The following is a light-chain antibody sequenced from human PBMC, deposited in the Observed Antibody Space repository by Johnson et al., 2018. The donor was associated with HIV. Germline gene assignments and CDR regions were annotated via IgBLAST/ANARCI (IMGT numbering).Light chain of an antibody. V-gene: IGLV1-51*01. Sequence: QSVLTQPPSVSAAPGQKVTVSCSGSSPNIGNNHVSWSQQLPVTPPKVLIYDPNKPPPGLPDRLSGSTSGTPATLGTPGLPNGDEPDSYGGTWDTILSPGGVFGTGTKVSGL. J-gene: IGLJ1*01. CDR2: DPN. CDR3: GTWDTILSPGGV. CDR1: SPNIGNNH.